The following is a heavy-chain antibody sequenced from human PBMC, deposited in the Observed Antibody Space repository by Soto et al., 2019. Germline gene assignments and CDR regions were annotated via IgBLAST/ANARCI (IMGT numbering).Heavy chain of an antibody. CDR3: PRSRHGSGSYTHFYYGLDV. V-gene: IGHV3-30-3*01. CDR2: ISFDGSTE. J-gene: IGHJ6*02. CDR1: GFTFISYA. Sequence: QVQLVESGGGVVQPGRSLRLSCAASGFTFISYAMHWVRQAPGKGREWVAVISFDGSTEYYADSVKGRFTISRDNSKNTMYLQMNSLRSEDTAVYYCPRSRHGSGSYTHFYYGLDVWGQGTTVTVSS. D-gene: IGHD3-10*01.